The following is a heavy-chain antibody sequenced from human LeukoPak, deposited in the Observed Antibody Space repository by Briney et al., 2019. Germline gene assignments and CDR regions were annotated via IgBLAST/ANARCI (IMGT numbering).Heavy chain of an antibody. CDR2: IYSGGST. V-gene: IGHV3-53*01. Sequence: GGSLRLSCAASGFTVSSSYMSWVRQAPGKGLEWVSVIYSGGSTYYADSVKGRFTISRDNSKNTLYLQVNSLRAEDTAVYYCARDRKVGATQDYWGQGTLVTVSS. J-gene: IGHJ4*02. D-gene: IGHD1-26*01. CDR1: GFTVSSSY. CDR3: ARDRKVGATQDY.